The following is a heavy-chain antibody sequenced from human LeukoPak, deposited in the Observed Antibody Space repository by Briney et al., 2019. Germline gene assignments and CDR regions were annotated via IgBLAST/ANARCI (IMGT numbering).Heavy chain of an antibody. CDR3: ASCSPTGTNDDAFDI. CDR2: INPNSGGT. Sequence: ASVKVSCKASGYTFTGYYMHWVRQAPGQGLEWMGWINPNSGGTNYAQKFQGRVTMTRDTSISTAYMELSRLRSDDTAVYYCASCSPTGTNDDAFDIWGQGTMVTVSS. CDR1: GYTFTGYY. V-gene: IGHV1-2*02. D-gene: IGHD1-1*01. J-gene: IGHJ3*02.